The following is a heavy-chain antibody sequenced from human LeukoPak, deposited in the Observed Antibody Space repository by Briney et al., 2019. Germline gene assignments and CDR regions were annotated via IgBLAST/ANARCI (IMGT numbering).Heavy chain of an antibody. CDR3: ARVGDYYDSSGYYY. CDR1: GFTFSSYW. V-gene: IGHV3-7*01. Sequence: GGSLRLSCAASGFTFSSYWMSWVRQAPGKGLEWVANIKQDGSEKYYVDSVKGRFTISRDNAKNSLSLQMNSRRAEDTAVYYCARVGDYYDSSGYYYWGQGTLVTVSS. J-gene: IGHJ4*02. D-gene: IGHD3-22*01. CDR2: IKQDGSEK.